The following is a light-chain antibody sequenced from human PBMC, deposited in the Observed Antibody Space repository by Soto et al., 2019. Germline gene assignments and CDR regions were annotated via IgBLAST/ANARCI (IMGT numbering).Light chain of an antibody. Sequence: QSVLTQPTSVSGSPGQSITISCTGTSSEVGGYNYVSWYQHPPGKAPKLMICDVSDRPSGVSNRFSGSKSGNTASLTISGLQAEDEADYYCSSYTSSSTPWVFGTGTKVTVL. CDR3: SSYTSSSTPWV. CDR1: SSEVGGYNY. J-gene: IGLJ1*01. V-gene: IGLV2-14*03. CDR2: DVS.